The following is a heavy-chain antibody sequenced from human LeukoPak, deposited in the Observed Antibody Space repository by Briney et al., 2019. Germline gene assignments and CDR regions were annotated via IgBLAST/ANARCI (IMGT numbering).Heavy chain of an antibody. D-gene: IGHD4-17*01. CDR2: ISGSGGST. V-gene: IGHV3-23*01. CDR3: ANTPVRGTVTHFDY. Sequence: RGSLRLSCAASGFTFSSYAMSWVRQAPGKGLEWVSAISGSGGSTYYADSVKGRFTISRDNSKNTLYLQMSSLRAEDTAVYYCANTPVRGTVTHFDYWGQGTLVTVSS. CDR1: GFTFSSYA. J-gene: IGHJ4*02.